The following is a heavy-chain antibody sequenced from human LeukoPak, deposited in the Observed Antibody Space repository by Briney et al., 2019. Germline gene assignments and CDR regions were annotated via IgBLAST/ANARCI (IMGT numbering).Heavy chain of an antibody. Sequence: ASVKVSCKSSGYTFTGYYIHWVRQAPGQGLEWMGWIYPYSGDTNYAQNFQGRVTMTRDTSISTAYMELSSLKSDDTAVYYCARDRNSGSSLDIWGQGTMLTVSS. J-gene: IGHJ3*02. CDR2: IYPYSGDT. CDR3: ARDRNSGSSLDI. V-gene: IGHV1-2*02. D-gene: IGHD6-6*01. CDR1: GYTFTGYY.